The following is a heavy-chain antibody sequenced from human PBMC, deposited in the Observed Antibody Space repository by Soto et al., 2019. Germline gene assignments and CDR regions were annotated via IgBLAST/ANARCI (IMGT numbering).Heavy chain of an antibody. CDR2: IYYTGDT. J-gene: IGHJ4*02. Sequence: QVQLQESGPGLVKPSQTLSLTCTVSGGYISSCGNSWNWLRRHQSKGLEWIGDIYYTGDTKYNPSLKSRVTISADMSENHFSLRLTSVTAASTAVYYCAIEDINEPFFDYWGQGLLVTVAS. D-gene: IGHD2-8*01. V-gene: IGHV4-31*03. CDR1: GGYISSCGNS. CDR3: AIEDINEPFFDY.